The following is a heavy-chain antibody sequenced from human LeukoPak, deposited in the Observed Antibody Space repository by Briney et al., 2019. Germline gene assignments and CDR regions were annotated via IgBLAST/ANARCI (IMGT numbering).Heavy chain of an antibody. D-gene: IGHD3-10*01. CDR2: ISVNSGAL. CDR3: GKDIVWTMLRRLITS. CDR1: GFTFDVFA. V-gene: IGHV3-9*01. J-gene: IGHJ4*02. Sequence: PGRSLRLSCTASGFTFDVFAMHWVPPVPGGSVECVSGISVNSGALHYADSVKGRFTISRDNARKSLYLQISSLIPEETALYYCGKDIVWTMLRRLITSWGQGTLVTVSS.